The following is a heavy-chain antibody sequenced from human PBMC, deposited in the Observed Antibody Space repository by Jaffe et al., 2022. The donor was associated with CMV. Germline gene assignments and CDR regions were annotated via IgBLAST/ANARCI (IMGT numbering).Heavy chain of an antibody. Sequence: EVQLVESGGGLVQPGRSLRLSCTASGFTFGDYAMSWVRQAPGKGLEWVGFIRSKAYGGTTEYAASVKGRFTISRDDSKSIAYLQMNSLKTEDTAVYYCTRDYWGGEGYLAKGTRYYYYYYMDVWGKGTTVTVSS. CDR2: IRSKAYGGTT. CDR1: GFTFGDYA. D-gene: IGHD2-15*01. V-gene: IGHV3-49*04. CDR3: TRDYWGGEGYLAKGTRYYYYYYMDV. J-gene: IGHJ6*03.